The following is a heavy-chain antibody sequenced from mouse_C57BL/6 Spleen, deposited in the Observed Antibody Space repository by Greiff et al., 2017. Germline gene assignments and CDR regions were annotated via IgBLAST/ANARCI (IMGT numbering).Heavy chain of an antibody. Sequence: DVKLQESGGGLVQPGGSLKLSCAASGFTFSDYYMYWVRQTPETRLEWVAYISNGGGSTYYPDTVKVRFTISSDNAKHTLYLQMSRLKSEDTSMYYCARQNYGIDWYFDVWGTGTTVTVSS. V-gene: IGHV5-12*01. CDR2: ISNGGGST. D-gene: IGHD2-1*01. J-gene: IGHJ1*03. CDR1: GFTFSDYY. CDR3: ARQNYGIDWYFDV.